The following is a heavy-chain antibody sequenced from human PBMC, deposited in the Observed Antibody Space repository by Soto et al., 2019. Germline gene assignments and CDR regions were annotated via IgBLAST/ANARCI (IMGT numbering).Heavy chain of an antibody. V-gene: IGHV1-24*01. CDR1: PYTVTEFP. J-gene: IGHJ4*02. Sequence: QVQVVQSGAEVRKPGASVKLSCKVPPYTVTEFPIHWMRQAPGKGLEWMGGSNPEEGETFFAQKFQGRVTMTEDPSTVTVYMELISLRFEDTALYYCAIGGRAAEFDYWGQGTLVTVSS. CDR3: AIGGRAAEFDY. CDR2: SNPEEGET. D-gene: IGHD2-15*01.